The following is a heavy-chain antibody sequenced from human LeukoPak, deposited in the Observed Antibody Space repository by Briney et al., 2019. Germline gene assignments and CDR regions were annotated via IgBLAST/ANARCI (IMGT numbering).Heavy chain of an antibody. V-gene: IGHV1-69*13. J-gene: IGHJ4*02. CDR1: GGTFSSYA. Sequence: ASVKVSCKASGGTFSSYAISWVRQAPGQGLEWMGGIIPIFGTANYAQKFQGRVTITADESTSTAYMELSSLRSEDTAVYYCASSPSRLAYCGGDCYSSYWGQGTQVTVSS. D-gene: IGHD2-21*02. CDR2: IIPIFGTA. CDR3: ASSPSRLAYCGGDCYSSY.